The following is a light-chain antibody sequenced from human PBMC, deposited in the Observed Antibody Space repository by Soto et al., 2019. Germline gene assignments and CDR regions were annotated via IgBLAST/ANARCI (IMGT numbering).Light chain of an antibody. CDR1: QGISSY. CDR2: AAS. V-gene: IGKV1-8*01. J-gene: IGKJ1*01. Sequence: AIRMTQSPSSLSASTGDRVTITCRASQGISSYLAWYQQKPGKAPKLLIYAASTLQSGVPSRFTGSGSGTEFTLTISSLQPDDFATYYCQQYNRTFGQGTKVDI. CDR3: QQYNRT.